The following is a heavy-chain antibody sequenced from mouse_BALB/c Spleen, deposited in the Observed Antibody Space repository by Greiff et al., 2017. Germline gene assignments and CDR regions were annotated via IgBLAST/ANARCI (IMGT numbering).Heavy chain of an antibody. CDR2: INPNNGGT. J-gene: IGHJ1*01. D-gene: IGHD2-1*01. V-gene: IGHV1-18*01. CDR1: GYTFTDYN. CDR3: ARNYGNYDWYFDV. Sequence: EVQLQQSGPELVKPGASVKIPCKVSGYTFTDYNMDWVKQSHGKSLEWIGDINPNNGGTIYNQKFKGKATLTVDKSSSTAYMELRSLTSEDTAVYYCARNYGNYDWYFDVWGAGTTVTGAS.